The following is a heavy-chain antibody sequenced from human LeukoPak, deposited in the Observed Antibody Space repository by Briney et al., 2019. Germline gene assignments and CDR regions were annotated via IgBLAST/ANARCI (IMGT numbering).Heavy chain of an antibody. Sequence: GGSLRLSCTASGFTFGDYAMTWVRQAPGKGLERVGFIRSKIYGGTPEYAASVKGRFTISRDDSKGIAYLQMDSLKTEDTAVYYCTRDQTPYYWGQGTLVTVSS. J-gene: IGHJ4*02. CDR2: IRSKIYGGTP. V-gene: IGHV3-49*04. CDR3: TRDQTPYY. CDR1: GFTFGDYA.